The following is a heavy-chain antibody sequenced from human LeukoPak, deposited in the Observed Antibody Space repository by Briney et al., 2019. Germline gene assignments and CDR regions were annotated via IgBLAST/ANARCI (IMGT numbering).Heavy chain of an antibody. J-gene: IGHJ6*03. CDR1: GFTFSDYY. D-gene: IGHD3-3*02. CDR3: ARDTLHFYMDV. Sequence: GGSLRLSCAASGFTFSDYYMSWIRQAPGKGLEWVSSISSRSSYINYADSVKGRFTISRDNAKNSLYLQMNSLRVEDTAVYYCARDTLHFYMDVWGKGTTVTVSS. CDR2: ISSRSSYI. V-gene: IGHV3-11*06.